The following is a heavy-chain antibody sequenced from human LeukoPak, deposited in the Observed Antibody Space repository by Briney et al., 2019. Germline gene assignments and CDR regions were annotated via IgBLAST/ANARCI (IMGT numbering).Heavy chain of an antibody. CDR1: GYTFTGYY. CDR3: ARDPSPVEPGEWFDP. CDR2: ISAYNGNT. Sequence: GASVKVSCKASGYTFTGYYMHWVRQAPGQGLEWMGWISAYNGNTNYAQKLQGRVTMTTDTSTSTAYMELRSLRSDDTAVYYCARDPSPVEPGEWFDPWGQGTLVTVSS. V-gene: IGHV1-18*04. J-gene: IGHJ5*02.